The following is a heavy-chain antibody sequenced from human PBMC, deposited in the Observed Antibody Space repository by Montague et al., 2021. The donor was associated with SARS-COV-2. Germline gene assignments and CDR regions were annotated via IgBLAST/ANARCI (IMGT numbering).Heavy chain of an antibody. J-gene: IGHJ2*01. CDR2: IYYTGDT. CDR1: GGSITNNIDY. D-gene: IGHD3-22*01. Sequence: SETLSLTCTVSGGSITNNIDYWAWIRQPPGKGLEWIGSIYYTGDTYYNPSLKSRVTISVVTSKNYFTLKLSSVTAAETAVYYCARLKRYFDSSGSPSAFDFWGRGTLVTVSS. V-gene: IGHV4-39*02. CDR3: ARLKRYFDSSGSPSAFDF.